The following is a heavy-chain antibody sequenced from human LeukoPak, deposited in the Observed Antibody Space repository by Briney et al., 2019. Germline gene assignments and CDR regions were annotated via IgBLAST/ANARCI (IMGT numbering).Heavy chain of an antibody. V-gene: IGHV4-59*01. CDR1: GGSISRYY. D-gene: IGHD3-3*01. CDR2: IYYSGNT. J-gene: IGHJ4*02. Sequence: KSSETLSLTCTGSGGSISRYYWNWLRQPPGKGLEWIGYIYYSGNTNYNPSLRSRVTILVDTSKNQVSLMLSSVTAADTAVYYCARDSLEWSSLPDYWGQGTLVTVSS. CDR3: ARDSLEWSSLPDY.